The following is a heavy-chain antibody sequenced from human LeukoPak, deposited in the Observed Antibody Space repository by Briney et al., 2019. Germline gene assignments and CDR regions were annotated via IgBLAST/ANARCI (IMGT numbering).Heavy chain of an antibody. D-gene: IGHD1-7*01. CDR2: INQDGSEK. V-gene: IGHV3-7*01. J-gene: IGHJ4*02. CDR3: ARYHWSYVGY. Sequence: GGSLRLSCAASGFTFRTYWMSWVRQAPGKGLEWVANINQDGSEKYYLDSVKGRFTISRDNAKNSLNLQMNSLRAEDTAVYYCARYHWSYVGYWGQGTLVTVSS. CDR1: GFTFRTYW.